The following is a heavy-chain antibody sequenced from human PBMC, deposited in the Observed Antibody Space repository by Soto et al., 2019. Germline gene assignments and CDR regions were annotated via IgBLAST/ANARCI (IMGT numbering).Heavy chain of an antibody. CDR2: LYTEGTT. V-gene: IGHV3-53*01. D-gene: IGHD3-16*01. CDR3: LRPRPSGENYGMDV. Sequence: PXGSLRLSCVASGLTVSHNYMAWVRQAPEMGLEWVSILYTEGTTYYADSVKGRFTISRDSSKNTLFLQMDGLRAEDTAVYYCLRPRPSGENYGMDVWGQGTTVTVSS. J-gene: IGHJ6*02. CDR1: GLTVSHNY.